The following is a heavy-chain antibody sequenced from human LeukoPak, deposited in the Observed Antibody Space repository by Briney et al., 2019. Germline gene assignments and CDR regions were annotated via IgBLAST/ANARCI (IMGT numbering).Heavy chain of an antibody. D-gene: IGHD3-10*01. CDR1: GGSFSGQY. CDR2: INHGGSI. CDR3: AGGDYHGSESYANY. V-gene: IGHV4-34*01. J-gene: IGHJ4*02. Sequence: PSETLSLTCAVYGGSFSGQYWGWIRQPPGKGLEWIGEINHGGSISYNASLKSRVTISLDTSKNQFSLKLSSVIAADTAVYYCAGGDYHGSESYANYWGQGTLVTVSS.